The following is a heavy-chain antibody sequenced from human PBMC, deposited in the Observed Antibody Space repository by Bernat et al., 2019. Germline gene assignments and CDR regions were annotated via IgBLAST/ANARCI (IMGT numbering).Heavy chain of an antibody. CDR1: GASISSSSYY. CDR2: IYYSGST. J-gene: IGHJ6*03. CDR3: ASIPVYSSSPYYYYYYMDV. Sequence: QLQLQESGPGLVKPSETLSLTCTVSGASISSSSYYWGWIRQPPGKGLEWIGSIYYSGSTYYNPALKSRVTISVDTSKNQFSLMLSSVTAADTAVYYCASIPVYSSSPYYYYYYMDVWGKGTTVTVSS. V-gene: IGHV4-39*01. D-gene: IGHD6-6*01.